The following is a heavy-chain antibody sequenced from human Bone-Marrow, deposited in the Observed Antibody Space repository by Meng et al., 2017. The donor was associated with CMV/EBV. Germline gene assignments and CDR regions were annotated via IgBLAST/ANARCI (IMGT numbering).Heavy chain of an antibody. CDR3: AIPRNSGSYGGFD. CDR2: ISSSSDFV. V-gene: IGHV3-21*01. J-gene: IGHJ4*02. D-gene: IGHD1-26*01. Sequence: GGSLRLSCATSGFTFRPYNMNWVRQAPGKGLEWVSSISSSSDFVFYADSVKGRFTISRDNAKSSLFLQMNGLRADDTAVYYCAIPRNSGSYGGFDWGQGTLVTASS. CDR1: GFTFRPYN.